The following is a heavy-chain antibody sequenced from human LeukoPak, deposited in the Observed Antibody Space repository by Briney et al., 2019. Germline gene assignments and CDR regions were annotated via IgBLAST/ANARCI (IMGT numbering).Heavy chain of an antibody. CDR3: AKDLGTKYCIDY. V-gene: IGHV3-30*18. Sequence: GGSLRLSCVTSGFTFRSSAMHWVRQAPGRGLEGIAFISWDGAVIYYADSVKGRFTISRDTSKRTVSLQVDSLRAEDTAVYYCAKDLGTKYCIDYWGQGALVTVSS. D-gene: IGHD2-8*02. CDR1: GFTFRSSA. CDR2: ISWDGAVI. J-gene: IGHJ4*02.